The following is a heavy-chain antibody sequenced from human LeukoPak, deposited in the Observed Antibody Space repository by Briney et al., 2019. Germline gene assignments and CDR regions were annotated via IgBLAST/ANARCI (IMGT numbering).Heavy chain of an antibody. Sequence: KSGGSLRLSCAASGFTFSDYYMSWIRQAPGKGLEWVSYISSSGSTIYYADSVKGRFTISRDNAKNSLYLQMNSLRAEDTAVYYCARVRLQPRTLLDDAFDIWGQGTMVTVSS. D-gene: IGHD1-14*01. CDR3: ARVRLQPRTLLDDAFDI. CDR1: GFTFSDYY. J-gene: IGHJ3*02. V-gene: IGHV3-11*04. CDR2: ISSSGSTI.